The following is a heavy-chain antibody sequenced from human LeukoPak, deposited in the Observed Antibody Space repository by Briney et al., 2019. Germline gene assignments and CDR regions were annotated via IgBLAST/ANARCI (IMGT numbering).Heavy chain of an antibody. V-gene: IGHV1-18*04. J-gene: IGHJ5*02. Sequence: SVKVSCKASGYTFTSYGINWVRQAPGPGLEWMGWISGKDGHTKYAQKFQGRGTMTIDTSTSTAYMELRSLASDDTAVYYCARDGELGAALGGASYFWFDPWGQGTLVTVSS. CDR2: ISGKDGHT. CDR3: ARDGELGAALGGASYFWFDP. CDR1: GYTFTSYG. D-gene: IGHD6-25*01.